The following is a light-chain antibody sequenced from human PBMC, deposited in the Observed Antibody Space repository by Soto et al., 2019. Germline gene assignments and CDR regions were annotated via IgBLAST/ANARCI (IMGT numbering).Light chain of an antibody. Sequence: QSVLTQPPSESGAPGQRVTISCSGSSSNLGAGYDVQWYRQFPGTAPKLLIYANSVRPSGVPDRFSGSKSGTSASLAITGLQAEDEADYYCQSYDSSLIVSKVFGTGTKVTVL. J-gene: IGLJ1*01. CDR1: SSNLGAGYD. CDR2: ANS. CDR3: QSYDSSLIVSKV. V-gene: IGLV1-40*01.